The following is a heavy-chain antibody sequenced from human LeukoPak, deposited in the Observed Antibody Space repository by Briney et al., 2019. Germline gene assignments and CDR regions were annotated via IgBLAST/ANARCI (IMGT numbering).Heavy chain of an antibody. CDR1: GYTFTDYY. CDR2: INPNSGGT. V-gene: IGHV1-2*02. Sequence: ASVKVSCKASGYTFTDYYMHWVRQAPGQGLEWMGWINPNSGGTNCAHKFQGRVTMTRDTSISTAYMELSRLRSDDTAVYYCAGNRKYYYDSSALDVWGQGTTVTISS. CDR3: AGNRKYYYDSSALDV. J-gene: IGHJ6*02. D-gene: IGHD3-22*01.